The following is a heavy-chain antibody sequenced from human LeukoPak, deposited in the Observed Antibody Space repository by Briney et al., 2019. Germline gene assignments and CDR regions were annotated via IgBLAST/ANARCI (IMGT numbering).Heavy chain of an antibody. CDR2: IYYSGST. CDR3: ARHGSDRYEYFQH. D-gene: IGHD6-19*01. CDR1: GGSISSYY. V-gene: IGHV4-59*08. Sequence: PSETLSLTCTVSGGSISSYYWSWIRQPPGKGLEWIGYIYYSGSTNYNPSLKSRVTISEDTSKNQFSLKLSSVTAADTAVYFCARHGSDRYEYFQHWGQGTLVTVSS. J-gene: IGHJ1*01.